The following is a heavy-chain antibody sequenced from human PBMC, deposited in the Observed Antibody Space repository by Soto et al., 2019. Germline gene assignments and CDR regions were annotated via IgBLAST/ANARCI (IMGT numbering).Heavy chain of an antibody. Sequence: QVQLVQSGAEVKKPGASVKVSCKASGYTFTSYAMHWVRQAPGQRLEWMGWINAGNGNTKYSQKFQGRVTITRDTSASTAYMELSSQRSEDTALYYCARSASSWYYYYYYMDVWGKGTTVTVSS. CDR1: GYTFTSYA. J-gene: IGHJ6*03. D-gene: IGHD6-13*01. CDR3: ARSASSWYYYYYYMDV. CDR2: INAGNGNT. V-gene: IGHV1-3*01.